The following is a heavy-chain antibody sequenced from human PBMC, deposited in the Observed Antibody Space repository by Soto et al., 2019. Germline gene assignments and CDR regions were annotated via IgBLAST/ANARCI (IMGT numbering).Heavy chain of an antibody. V-gene: IGHV1-69*02. Sequence: SVKVSCKASGGTFSSYTISWVRQAPGQGLEWMGRIIPILGIANYARKFQGRVTITADKSTSTAYMELSSLRSEDTAVYYCARSTYYDFWRGYYSRDEPMLFDYWGQGTLVTVSS. CDR3: ARSTYYDFWRGYYSRDEPMLFDY. J-gene: IGHJ4*02. D-gene: IGHD3-3*01. CDR2: IIPILGIA. CDR1: GGTFSSYT.